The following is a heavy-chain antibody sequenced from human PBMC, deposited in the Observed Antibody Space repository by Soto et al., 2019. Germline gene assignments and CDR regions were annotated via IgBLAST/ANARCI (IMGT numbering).Heavy chain of an antibody. V-gene: IGHV5-10-1*01. D-gene: IGHD5-12*01. CDR3: ARRGLRGVYYYYGFDV. CDR2: IDPSDSYT. J-gene: IGHJ6*02. CDR1: GYSFTSYW. Sequence: PGESMKITCKGSGYSFTSYWISWVRQMPGKGLEWMGSIDPSDSYTNYSPSFQGHVTISADKSIITAYLQWSSLKASDTAMYYFARRGLRGVYYYYGFDVWGQGTTVTVSS.